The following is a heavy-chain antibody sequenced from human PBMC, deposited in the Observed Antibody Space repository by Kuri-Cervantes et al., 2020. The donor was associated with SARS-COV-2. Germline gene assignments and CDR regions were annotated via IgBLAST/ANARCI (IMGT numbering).Heavy chain of an antibody. J-gene: IGHJ3*02. V-gene: IGHV4-38-2*01. CDR2: IYHSGST. CDR1: GYSISSGYY. CDR3: ARQDLLDCSSTSCSFDAFDI. Sequence: ESLKISCAVSGYSISSGYYWGWIRQPPGKGLEWIGSIYHSGSTYYNPSLKSRVTISVDTSKNQFSPKLSSVTAADTAVYYCARQDLLDCSSTSCSFDAFDIWGQGTMVTVSS. D-gene: IGHD2-2*01.